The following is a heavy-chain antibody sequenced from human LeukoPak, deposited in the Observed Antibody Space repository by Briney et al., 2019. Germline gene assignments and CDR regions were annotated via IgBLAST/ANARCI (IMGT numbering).Heavy chain of an antibody. CDR2: IYYSGST. D-gene: IGHD6-19*01. CDR3: ARRYGGGWYFDY. CDR1: GGSVSSGTYY. J-gene: IGHJ4*02. V-gene: IGHV4-61*01. Sequence: PSETLSLTCTVSGGSVSSGTYYWSWIRQPPGKGLECIGNIYYSGSTNYNPPLKSRVTISVDTSKNQFSLKLSSVTAADTAVYYCARRYGGGWYFDYWGQGTLVTVSS.